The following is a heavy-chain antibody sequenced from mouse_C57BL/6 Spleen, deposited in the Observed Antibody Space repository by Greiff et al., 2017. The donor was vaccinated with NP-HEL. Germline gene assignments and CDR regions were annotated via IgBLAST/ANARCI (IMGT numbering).Heavy chain of an antibody. CDR2: INYDGSST. CDR3: ARSHYYGSFLDY. J-gene: IGHJ2*01. D-gene: IGHD1-1*01. Sequence: EVKVVESEGGLVQPGSSMKLSCTASGFTFSDYYMAWVRQVPEKGLEWVANINYDGSSTYYLDSLKSRFIISRDNAKNILYLQMSSLKSEDTATYYCARSHYYGSFLDYWGQGTTLTVSS. V-gene: IGHV5-16*01. CDR1: GFTFSDYY.